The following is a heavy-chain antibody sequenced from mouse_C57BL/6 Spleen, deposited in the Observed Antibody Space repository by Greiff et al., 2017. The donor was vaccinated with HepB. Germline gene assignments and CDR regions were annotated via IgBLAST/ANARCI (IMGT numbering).Heavy chain of an antibody. Sequence: VKLQESGPELVKPGASVKISCKASGYAFSSSWMNWVKQRPGKGLEWIGRIYPGDGDTNYNGKFKGKATLTADKSSSTAYMQLSSLTSEDSAVYFCANGDYYWYFDVWGTGTTVTVSS. D-gene: IGHD1-2*01. V-gene: IGHV1-82*01. CDR2: IYPGDGDT. CDR3: ANGDYYWYFDV. CDR1: GYAFSSSW. J-gene: IGHJ1*03.